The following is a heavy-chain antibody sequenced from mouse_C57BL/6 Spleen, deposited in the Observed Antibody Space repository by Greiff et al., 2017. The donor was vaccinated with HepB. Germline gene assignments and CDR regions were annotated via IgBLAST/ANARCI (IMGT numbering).Heavy chain of an antibody. CDR3: ARFITTVVARYFDV. V-gene: IGHV1-69*01. J-gene: IGHJ1*03. Sequence: QVQLQQPGAELVMPGASVKLSCKASGYTFTSYWMHWVKQRPGQGLEWIGEIDPSDSYTNYNQKFKGKSTLTVDKSSSTAYMQLSSLTSEDSAVYYCARFITTVVARYFDVWGTGTTVTVSS. D-gene: IGHD1-1*01. CDR1: GYTFTSYW. CDR2: IDPSDSYT.